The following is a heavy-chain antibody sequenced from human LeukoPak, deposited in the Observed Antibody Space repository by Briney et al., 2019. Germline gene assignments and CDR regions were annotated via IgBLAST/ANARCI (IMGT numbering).Heavy chain of an antibody. V-gene: IGHV3-53*04. CDR1: GFTVSTNY. J-gene: IGHJ6*01. CDR3: ARASAVTTRSYYRMDA. Sequence: GGSLRLSCAASGFTVSTNYMSWVRQAPGKGLEWVSVIYSGDITYYADSVKGRFTISRHNYKNTLYLQMNSLATEDTAVYYCARASAVTTRSYYRMDAWGQGTTVTVSS. CDR2: IYSGDIT. D-gene: IGHD4-17*01.